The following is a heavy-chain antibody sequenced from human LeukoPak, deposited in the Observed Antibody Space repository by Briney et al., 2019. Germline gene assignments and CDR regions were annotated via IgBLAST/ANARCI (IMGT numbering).Heavy chain of an antibody. D-gene: IGHD1-1*01. Sequence: GGSLRLSCAASGFTFNNYGMHWVRQAPGKGLEWVAVISYDGSNKCYADSVKGRFTISRDNAKNSLYLQMNSLRVDDTAVYYCAKSKTGSVTTSFDYWGQGALVTVSS. V-gene: IGHV3-30*18. CDR3: AKSKTGSVTTSFDY. CDR2: ISYDGSNK. CDR1: GFTFNNYG. J-gene: IGHJ4*02.